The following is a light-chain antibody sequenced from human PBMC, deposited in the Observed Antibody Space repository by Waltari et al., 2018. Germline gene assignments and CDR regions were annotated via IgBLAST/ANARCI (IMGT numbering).Light chain of an antibody. V-gene: IGKV3-20*01. CDR1: HIVYARY. CDR2: GAS. J-gene: IGKJ5*01. Sequence: EIVLTQSPGTLSLSPGDGATLSFRASHIVYARYLAWYQQRPGQAPRLVIYGASTGATGIPDRFSGSASGTEFTLTISKLEPEDFAVYYCEQYGDSPRTFGQGTRLEIK. CDR3: EQYGDSPRT.